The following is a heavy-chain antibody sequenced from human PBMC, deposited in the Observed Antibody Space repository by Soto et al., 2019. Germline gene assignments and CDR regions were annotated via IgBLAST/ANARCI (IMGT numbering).Heavy chain of an antibody. CDR3: AQTGRGYFDY. Sequence: QITLKESGPTLVKPTETLTLTCTFSGFSLNTRDLGVGWIRQPPGKALEWLAIIYWDDSKNYSPSLKSRLPITKDTSKNQVVLTVTDMDPVDTATYYCAQTGRGYFDYWGQGTLVTVSS. D-gene: IGHD3-10*01. CDR2: IYWDDSK. J-gene: IGHJ4*02. CDR1: GFSLNTRDLG. V-gene: IGHV2-5*02.